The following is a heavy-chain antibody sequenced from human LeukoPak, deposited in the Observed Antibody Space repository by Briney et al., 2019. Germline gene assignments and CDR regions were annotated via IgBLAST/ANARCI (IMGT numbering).Heavy chain of an antibody. CDR3: ARGTGYCSGGSCLDWFDP. V-gene: IGHV1-8*01. CDR2: MNPNSGNT. CDR1: GYTFTSYD. Sequence: ASVKVSCKASGYTFTSYDINWVRQATGQGREWMGWMNPNSGNTGYAQNFQGRVTMTRNTSISTAYMELSSLRSEDTAVYYCARGTGYCSGGSCLDWFDPWGQGTLVTVSS. J-gene: IGHJ5*02. D-gene: IGHD2-15*01.